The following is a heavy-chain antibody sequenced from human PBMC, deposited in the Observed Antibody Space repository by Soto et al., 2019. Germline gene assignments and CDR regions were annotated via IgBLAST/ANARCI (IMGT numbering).Heavy chain of an antibody. CDR3: AREVVTETTWGSFDS. CDR1: GGGTLSNDA. D-gene: IGHD2-21*02. J-gene: IGHJ4*02. V-gene: IGHV1-69*01. Sequence: QVHLVQSGADGRKSGSSVRVSCTASGGGTLSNDAISWVRQAPGQGLEWLGRISPFFGTTDYSQSFQGRLTMTADASTGTVYMDVGSLKSDDTAVYYCAREVVTETTWGSFDSWGQGTLVTVSS. CDR2: ISPFFGTT.